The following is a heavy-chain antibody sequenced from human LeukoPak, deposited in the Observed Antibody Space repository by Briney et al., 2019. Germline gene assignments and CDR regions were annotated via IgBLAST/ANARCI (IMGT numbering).Heavy chain of an antibody. CDR1: GGSISSSSYY. J-gene: IGHJ5*02. CDR3: ARDGAPLMYSGSYSGWFDP. Sequence: SETLSLTCTVSGGSISSSSYYWGWIRQPPGKGLEWIGSIHYSGSTNYNPSLKSRVTISVDTSKNQFSLKLSSVTAADTAVYYCARDGAPLMYSGSYSGWFDPWGQGTLVTVSS. D-gene: IGHD1-26*01. V-gene: IGHV4-39*07. CDR2: IHYSGST.